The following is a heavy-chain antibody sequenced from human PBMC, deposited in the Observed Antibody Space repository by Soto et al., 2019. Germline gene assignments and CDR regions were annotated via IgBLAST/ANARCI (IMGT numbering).Heavy chain of an antibody. CDR1: GYTFTSYG. D-gene: IGHD5-12*01. CDR3: ARDRRYSGYALIPRFDY. Sequence: QGQLVQSGAEVKKPGASVKVSCKASGYTFTSYGISWVRQAPGHGLDWMGWVSVYNGNTNYPQKLQGRVTKTTDTPTRADSLELRSLRSYDTAVYYCARDRRYSGYALIPRFDYWGQGTLVNVSS. V-gene: IGHV1-18*01. J-gene: IGHJ4*02. CDR2: VSVYNGNT.